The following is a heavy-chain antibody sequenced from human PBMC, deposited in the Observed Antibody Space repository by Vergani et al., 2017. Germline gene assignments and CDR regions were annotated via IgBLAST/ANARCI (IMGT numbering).Heavy chain of an antibody. J-gene: IGHJ1*01. CDR2: INPNSGGT. V-gene: IGHV1-2*02. CDR1: GYTFTGYY. CDR3: ARDGSSWLQYFQH. Sequence: QVQLVQSGAEVKKPGASVKVSCKASGYTFTGYYMHWVRQAPGQGLEWMGWINPNSGGTNYAQKFQGRVTITRDTSASTAYMELSSLRSEDTAVYYCARDGSSWLQYFQHWGQGTLVTVSS. D-gene: IGHD6-13*01.